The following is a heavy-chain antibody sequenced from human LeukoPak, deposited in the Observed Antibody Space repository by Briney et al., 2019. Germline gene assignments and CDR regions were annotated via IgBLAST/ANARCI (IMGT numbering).Heavy chain of an antibody. CDR2: IYYSGST. CDR3: AKSNGYGLVDI. CDR1: GGSISTYF. D-gene: IGHD3-10*01. J-gene: IGHJ3*02. Sequence: SETLSLICTVSGGSISTYFWSWIRQPPGKGLEWIGYIYYSGSTNYNPSLKSRVTISLDTSKNQFSLKLSSVTAADTAVYYCAKSNGYGLVDIWGQGTMVTVSS. V-gene: IGHV4-59*12.